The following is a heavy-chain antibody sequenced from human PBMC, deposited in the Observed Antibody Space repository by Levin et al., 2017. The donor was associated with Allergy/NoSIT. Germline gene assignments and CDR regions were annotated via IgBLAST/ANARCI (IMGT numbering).Heavy chain of an antibody. Sequence: GGSLRLSCAASGFTFSSYGMHWVRQAPGKGLEWVAVIWYDGSNKYYADSVKGRFTISRDNSKNTLYLQMNSLRAEDTAVYYCARGGRVVGSAGFAYWGQGTLVTVSS. V-gene: IGHV3-33*01. J-gene: IGHJ4*02. D-gene: IGHD6-25*01. CDR2: IWYDGSNK. CDR3: ARGGRVVGSAGFAY. CDR1: GFTFSSYG.